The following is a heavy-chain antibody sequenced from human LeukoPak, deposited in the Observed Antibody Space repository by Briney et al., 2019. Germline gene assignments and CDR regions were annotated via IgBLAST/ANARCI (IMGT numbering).Heavy chain of an antibody. V-gene: IGHV1-2*02. CDR3: ARYSGPYYYYMDV. D-gene: IGHD1-26*01. CDR2: INPNSGGT. CDR1: GYTFTGYY. J-gene: IGHJ6*03. Sequence: ASVKVSCKASGYTFTGYYMYWVRQAPGQGLEWMGWINPNSGGTNYAQKFQGRVTMTRDTSISTAYMELSRLRSDDTAVYYCARYSGPYYYYMDVWGKGTTVTVSS.